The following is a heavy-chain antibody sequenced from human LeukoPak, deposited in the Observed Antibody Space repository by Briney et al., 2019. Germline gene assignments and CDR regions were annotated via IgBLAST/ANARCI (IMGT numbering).Heavy chain of an antibody. CDR1: GFTFSSYG. J-gene: IGHJ4*02. V-gene: IGHV3-30*18. Sequence: GGSLRLSCAASGFTFSSYGMQWVRQAPGKGLEWVAVISHDGTVQHYADSVKGRFTISRDNSKNTLYLQMNSLRAEDTAVYYCAKDGAYCGGDCRGPFDYWGQGTLVTVSS. CDR3: AKDGAYCGGDCRGPFDY. CDR2: ISHDGTVQ. D-gene: IGHD2-21*02.